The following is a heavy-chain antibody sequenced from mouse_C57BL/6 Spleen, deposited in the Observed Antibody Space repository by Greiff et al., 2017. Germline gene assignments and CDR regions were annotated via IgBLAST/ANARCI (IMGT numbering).Heavy chain of an antibody. CDR1: GYAFSGSW. D-gene: IGHD2-3*01. CDR3: ARKSYDGYYEDWYFDV. CDR2: IYPGDGDT. Sequence: VQLQQSGPELVKPGASVKISCKASGYAFSGSWMNWVKQRPGKGLEWIGRIYPGDGDTNYNGKFKGKATLTADKSSSTAYMQLSSLTSEDSAVYFCARKSYDGYYEDWYFDVWGTGTTVTVSS. J-gene: IGHJ1*03. V-gene: IGHV1-82*01.